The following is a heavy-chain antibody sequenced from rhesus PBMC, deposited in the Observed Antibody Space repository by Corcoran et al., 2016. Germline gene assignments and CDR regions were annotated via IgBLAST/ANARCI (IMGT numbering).Heavy chain of an antibody. J-gene: IGHJ4*01. CDR3: ARYSGSYYRDY. CDR1: GGSISNNY. V-gene: IGHV4-173*01. D-gene: IGHD3-16*01. Sequence: QLQLQESGPGLVKPSETLSLTCTVSGGSISNNYWSWIRQPPGKGLEWIGRISGSGGSTDYNPSLKSRVTISTDPAKNQFSLKLNSVTAEDTAIYYCARYSGSYYRDYWGQGVLVTVSS. CDR2: ISGSGGST.